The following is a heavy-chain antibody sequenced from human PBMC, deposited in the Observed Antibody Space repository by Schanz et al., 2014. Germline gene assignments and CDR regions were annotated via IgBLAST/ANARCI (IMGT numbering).Heavy chain of an antibody. J-gene: IGHJ4*02. CDR3: ARGLVRHFDN. Sequence: QVQLVQSGAEVKKPGASVKVSCKASGYTFTGSYLHWVRQAPGHGLEWMGRIYPNNGGTDYAQKFQGRVTMTRDTSISTAYMELSSLRSEDTAVYYCARGLVRHFDNWGQGTLVTVSS. CDR1: GYTFTGSY. V-gene: IGHV1-2*06. D-gene: IGHD6-19*01. CDR2: IYPNNGGT.